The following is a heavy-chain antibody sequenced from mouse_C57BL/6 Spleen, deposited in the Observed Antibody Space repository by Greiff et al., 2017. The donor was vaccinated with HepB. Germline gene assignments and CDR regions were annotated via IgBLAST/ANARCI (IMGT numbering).Heavy chain of an antibody. CDR1: GYAFSSSW. CDR3: ARSEYGSSYFDY. Sequence: QVQLQQSGPELVKPGASVKISCKASGYAFSSSWMNWVKQRPGKGLEWIGRIYPGDGDTNYNGKFKGKATLTADKSSSTAYMQLSSLTSEDSAVYFCARSEYGSSYFDYWGQGTTLTVSS. J-gene: IGHJ2*01. V-gene: IGHV1-82*01. CDR2: IYPGDGDT. D-gene: IGHD1-1*01.